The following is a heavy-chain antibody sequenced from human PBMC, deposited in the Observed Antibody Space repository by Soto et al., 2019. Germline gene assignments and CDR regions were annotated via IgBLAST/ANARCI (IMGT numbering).Heavy chain of an antibody. Sequence: VGSLRLSCAASGFTFSSYSMNWVRQAPGKGLEWVSSISSSSSYIYYADSVKGRFTISRDNAKNSLYLQMNSLRAEDTAVYYCARVVATANNCFDPCGQGTLVTVSS. D-gene: IGHD2-15*01. V-gene: IGHV3-21*01. J-gene: IGHJ5*02. CDR1: GFTFSSYS. CDR2: ISSSSSYI. CDR3: ARVVATANNCFDP.